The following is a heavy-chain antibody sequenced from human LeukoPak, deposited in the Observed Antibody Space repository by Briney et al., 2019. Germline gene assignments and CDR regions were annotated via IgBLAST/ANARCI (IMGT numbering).Heavy chain of an antibody. V-gene: IGHV3-30-3*01. J-gene: IGHJ4*02. Sequence: AGGSLRLSCAASGFTFSSYAMHWVRQAPGKGLEWVAVISYDGSNKYYADSVKGRFTISRDNSKNTLYLQMNSLRAEDTAVYYCARDSLGYCSGGSCLHWGQGTLVTVSS. D-gene: IGHD2-15*01. CDR1: GFTFSSYA. CDR3: ARDSLGYCSGGSCLH. CDR2: ISYDGSNK.